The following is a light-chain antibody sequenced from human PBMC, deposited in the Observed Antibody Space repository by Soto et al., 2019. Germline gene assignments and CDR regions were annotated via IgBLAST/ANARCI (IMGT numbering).Light chain of an antibody. J-gene: IGKJ5*01. V-gene: IGKV1-5*03. CDR3: QQSYSTLIT. CDR1: QSLSSW. CDR2: KAS. Sequence: DIQMTQSPSTLSASVGDRVTITCRASQSLSSWLAWYQQKPGEAPKLLIQKASSLEAGVPSRFSGSGSGTEFTLTISGLQPEDCATYYCQQSYSTLITFGQGTRREIK.